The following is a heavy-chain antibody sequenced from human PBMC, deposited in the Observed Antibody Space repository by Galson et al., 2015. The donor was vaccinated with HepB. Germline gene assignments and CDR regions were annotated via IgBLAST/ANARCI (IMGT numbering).Heavy chain of an antibody. CDR2: ISGSGGST. CDR1: GFTFSSYA. J-gene: IGHJ4*02. V-gene: IGHV3-23*01. D-gene: IGHD2-21*02. CDR3: AREGYCGGDCYLLLDY. Sequence: SLRLSCAASGFTFSSYAMSWVRQAPGKGLEWVSAISGSGGSTYYADSVKGRFTISRDNSKNTLYLQMNSLRAEDTAVYYCAREGYCGGDCYLLLDYWGQGTLVAVSS.